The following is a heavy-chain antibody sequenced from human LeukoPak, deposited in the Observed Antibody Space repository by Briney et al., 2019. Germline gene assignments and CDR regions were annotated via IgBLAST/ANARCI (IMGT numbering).Heavy chain of an antibody. CDR1: GFTFDDYA. V-gene: IGHV3-9*01. J-gene: IGHJ3*02. CDR3: AKDVRSPSAFDI. Sequence: SGGSLRLSCAASGFTFDDYAMHWVRKAPGKGLEWVSGISWNSGSIGYADSVKGRFTISRDNAKNSLYLQMNSLRAEDTALYYCAKDVRSPSAFDIWGQGTMVTVSS. CDR2: ISWNSGSI.